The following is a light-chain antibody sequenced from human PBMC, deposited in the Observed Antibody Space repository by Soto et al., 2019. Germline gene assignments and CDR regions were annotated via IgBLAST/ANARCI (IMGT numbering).Light chain of an antibody. J-gene: IGKJ1*01. CDR3: PQGFSAPLT. Sequence: EIVLTQSPGTLSLSPGERATLSCRASQSLSKNYLAWYQHKPGQAPRLLIHDASNRATGIPDRFSGSGSGTDFTLTLSNLEPEDSSVDYFPQGFSAPLTFGPGAQVEI. CDR2: DAS. CDR1: QSLSKNY. V-gene: IGKV3-20*01.